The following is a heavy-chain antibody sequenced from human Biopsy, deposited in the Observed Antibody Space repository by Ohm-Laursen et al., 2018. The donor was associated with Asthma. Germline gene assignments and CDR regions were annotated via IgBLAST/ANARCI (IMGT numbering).Heavy chain of an antibody. CDR2: INPSGGST. J-gene: IGHJ5*02. CDR1: GYTFTSYY. V-gene: IGHV1-46*01. CDR3: ARGQKSAGDRWFDP. Sequence: VSVKVSCKASGYTFTSYYMHWVRQAPGQGLEWMGIINPSGGSTSYAQKFQGRVTMTRDTSTSTVYMEVSRLRSDDTAVYYCARGQKSAGDRWFDPWGQGTLVTVSS. D-gene: IGHD6-13*01.